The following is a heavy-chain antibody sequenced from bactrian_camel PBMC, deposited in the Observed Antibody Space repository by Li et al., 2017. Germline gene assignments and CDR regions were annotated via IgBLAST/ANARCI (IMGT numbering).Heavy chain of an antibody. J-gene: IGHJ4*01. CDR2: IDSEDDAT. D-gene: IGHD4*01. V-gene: IGHV3S31*01. CDR1: GVPWKKHC. Sequence: DVQLVESGGGSVEVGGSLRLSCTVSGVPWKKHCLAWFRQAPGKERLGVATIDSEDDATFVADPVKGRFTISQDNAKNTLYLQMNSLKPEDTAMYYCAAFKATMGRCAVIRTSMRLDVCRAKSSAAFALWGQGTQVTVS. CDR3: AAFKATMGRCAVIRTSMRLDVCRAKSSAAFAL.